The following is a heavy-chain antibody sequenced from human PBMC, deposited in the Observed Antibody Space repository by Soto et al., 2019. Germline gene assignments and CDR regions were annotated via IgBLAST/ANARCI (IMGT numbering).Heavy chain of an antibody. CDR1: GGTFSSYT. CDR3: AHDLPHFEY. Sequence: QVQLVQSGAEVKKPGSSVKVSCKASGGTFSSYTVSWVRQAPGQGLEWMGRIIPILGVANYAQKFRGRVTITADKSTSKAYMELSSVRSEDTAVDYCAHDLPHFEYWGHATLVTVSS. CDR2: IIPILGVA. D-gene: IGHD3-3*01. J-gene: IGHJ4*01. V-gene: IGHV1-69*02.